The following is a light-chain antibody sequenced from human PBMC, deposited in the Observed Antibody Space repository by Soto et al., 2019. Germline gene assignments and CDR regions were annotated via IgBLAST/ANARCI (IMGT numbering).Light chain of an antibody. V-gene: IGLV2-8*01. CDR3: SSYVGSNNFPYX. J-gene: IGLJ1*01. CDR2: EVD. Sequence: ALTQPPSASGSPGQSVTISCTGTSSDVGGYNYVSWYQHHPGKAPKLIIYEVDERPSGVPDRFSGSKSGNTASLTVSGLQAEDEADYYCSSYVGSNNFPYXFGTGNKVT. CDR1: SSDVGGYNY.